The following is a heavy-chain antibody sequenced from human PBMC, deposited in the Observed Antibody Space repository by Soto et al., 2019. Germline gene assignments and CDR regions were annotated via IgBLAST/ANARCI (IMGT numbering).Heavy chain of an antibody. J-gene: IGHJ4*02. Sequence: EVLLLESGGGLVQPGGSLRLSCAASGFTFSNYAMNWVRQAPGKGLEWVSGISASGGSTFYADSVKGRFTISSDNPKNTLSLQMNSLRAEDTAVYYCATLPSPRAYCSGDCFFDSWGQGTLVTVSS. CDR3: ATLPSPRAYCSGDCFFDS. V-gene: IGHV3-23*01. D-gene: IGHD2-21*02. CDR1: GFTFSNYA. CDR2: ISASGGST.